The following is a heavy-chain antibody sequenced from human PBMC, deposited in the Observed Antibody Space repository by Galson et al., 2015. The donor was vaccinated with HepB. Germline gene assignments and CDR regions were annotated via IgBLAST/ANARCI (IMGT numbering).Heavy chain of an antibody. CDR1: GFTFSSHA. D-gene: IGHD1-26*01. Sequence: SLRLSCAASGFTFSSHAMNWVRQAPGKGLEWVSGINNDGGGAKHADSVRGRFTVSRDDSTNTLYLQMDGLRAEDTAVYYCAKDIYSGSFSHYFDSWGQGTPVTVSS. V-gene: IGHV3-23*01. CDR2: INNDGGGA. CDR3: AKDIYSGSFSHYFDS. J-gene: IGHJ4*02.